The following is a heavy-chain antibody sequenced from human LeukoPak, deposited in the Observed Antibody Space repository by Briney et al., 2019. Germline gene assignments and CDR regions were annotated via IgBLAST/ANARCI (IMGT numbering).Heavy chain of an antibody. J-gene: IGHJ4*02. CDR3: ARDLIAAAGTGYFDY. D-gene: IGHD6-13*01. CDR2: ISSNGGST. V-gene: IGHV3-64*01. Sequence: GGSLRLSCAASGFTLSSYAMHWVRQAPGKGLEYVSAISSNGGSTYYANSVKGRFTISRDNSKNTLYLQMGSLRAEDMAVYYCARDLIAAAGTGYFDYWGQGTLVTVSS. CDR1: GFTLSSYA.